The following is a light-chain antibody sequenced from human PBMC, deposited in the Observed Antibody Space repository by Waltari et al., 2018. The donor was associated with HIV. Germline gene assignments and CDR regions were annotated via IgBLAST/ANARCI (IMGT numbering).Light chain of an antibody. CDR2: RND. Sequence: QPKMTQAPSASKTPGQRITMSCSGSKSNIGNNYLYWSQQIAAAAPRLVMARNDQRPAGVPDRFSGTKSGTSAFLAITGLRLDDEATYVCASWDDNLGHWIFGGGTKLTVL. J-gene: IGLJ2*01. CDR1: KSNIGNNY. CDR3: ASWDDNLGHWI. V-gene: IGLV1-47*01.